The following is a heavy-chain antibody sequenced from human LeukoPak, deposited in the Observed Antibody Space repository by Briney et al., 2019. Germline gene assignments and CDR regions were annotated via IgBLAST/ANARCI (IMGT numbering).Heavy chain of an antibody. CDR2: IYYSGST. D-gene: IGHD6-13*01. CDR3: ARVPPQRQQLVAYFDY. Sequence: PSETLSLTCTVSGGSISSSSYYWGWIRQPPGKGLEWIGSIYYSGSTYYNPSLKSRVTISVDTSKNQFSLKLSSVTAADTAVYYCARVPPQRQQLVAYFDYWGQGTLVTVSS. V-gene: IGHV4-39*07. J-gene: IGHJ4*02. CDR1: GGSISSSSYY.